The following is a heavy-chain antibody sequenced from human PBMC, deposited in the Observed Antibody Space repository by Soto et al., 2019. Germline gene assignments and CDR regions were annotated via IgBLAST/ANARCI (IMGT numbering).Heavy chain of an antibody. CDR3: TRDPNYGMDV. CDR2: IYHTGNT. CDR1: GGSISSNNW. J-gene: IGHJ6*02. Sequence: QVQLLQSGPGLVKPSGTLSLTCAVSGGSISSNNWWSWVRQPPGKGLEWIGEIYHTGNTNYNPSLKSRVNISVDKSKNQFSLRLTSVTAADTAVYYCTRDPNYGMDVWGQGTTVAVSS. V-gene: IGHV4-4*02.